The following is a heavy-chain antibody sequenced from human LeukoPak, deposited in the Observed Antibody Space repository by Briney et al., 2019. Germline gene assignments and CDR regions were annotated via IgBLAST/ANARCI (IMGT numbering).Heavy chain of an antibody. J-gene: IGHJ4*02. D-gene: IGHD3-22*01. Sequence: ASVKVSCKASGYTFTGYNIHWVRQAPGQGLEWMGWINPNSGDTNYAQKLQGGVTMTRDTSISTAYMELSRLRSDDTAVYYCARDERYDSSGYPFDYWGQGTLVTVSS. CDR1: GYTFTGYN. V-gene: IGHV1-2*02. CDR2: INPNSGDT. CDR3: ARDERYDSSGYPFDY.